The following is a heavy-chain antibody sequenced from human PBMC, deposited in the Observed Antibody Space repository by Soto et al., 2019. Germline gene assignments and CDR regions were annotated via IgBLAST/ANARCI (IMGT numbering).Heavy chain of an antibody. D-gene: IGHD1-26*01. J-gene: IGHJ4*02. V-gene: IGHV4-30-4*01. CDR1: GDSISTYDYY. CDR3: ARGSGVFDS. Sequence: PSETLSLTCTVSGDSISTYDYYWSWFRQPPGGGLQWIGYIYYSGTTYYNPSLKSRVTLSMDTSKNQFSLRLSSVTAADTAVYYCARGSGVFDSWGQGTLVTVSS. CDR2: IYYSGTT.